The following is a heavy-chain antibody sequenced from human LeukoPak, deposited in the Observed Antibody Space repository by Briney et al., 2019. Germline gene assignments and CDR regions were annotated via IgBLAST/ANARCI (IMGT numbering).Heavy chain of an antibody. CDR1: GGTFRKYT. J-gene: IGHJ3*02. CDR3: ARELDPPSADAFDI. CDR2: IIPIFGTA. V-gene: IGHV1-69*06. D-gene: IGHD6-6*01. Sequence: SVKVSCKASGGTFRKYTTSWVRQAPGQGLEWMGGIIPIFGTAKYAQKFQDRVTITADKSASTAYMELSSLRSEDTAVYYCARELDPPSADAFDIWGQGTMVTVSS.